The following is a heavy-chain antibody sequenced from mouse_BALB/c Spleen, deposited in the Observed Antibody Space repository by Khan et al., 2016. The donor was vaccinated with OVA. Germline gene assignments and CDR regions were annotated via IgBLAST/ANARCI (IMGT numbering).Heavy chain of an antibody. J-gene: IGHJ3*01. Sequence: EVELVESGGGLVKPGGSLKLSCSASEFTFSTYAMSWVRQTPEKSLEWVASIISSGTYTFFYDSVKGRFTITRDIDKHTLNPYLNSLRSEDTAMYSCTNGKYGWFAYWGQGTLVTVSS. V-gene: IGHV5-9-1*01. CDR2: IISSGTYT. CDR3: TNGKYGWFAY. D-gene: IGHD1-1*01. CDR1: EFTFSTYA.